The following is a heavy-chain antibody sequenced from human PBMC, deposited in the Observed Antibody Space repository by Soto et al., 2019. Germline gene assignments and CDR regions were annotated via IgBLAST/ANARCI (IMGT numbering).Heavy chain of an antibody. Sequence: ASVKVSCKASGYTFTSYGISWVRQAPGHGLEWMGWISAYNGNTNYAQKLQGRVTMTTDTSTSTAYMELRGLRSDDTAVYYCARGLSGYSSSWYEDNWFDPWGQGTLVTVSS. CDR2: ISAYNGNT. CDR3: ARGLSGYSSSWYEDNWFDP. V-gene: IGHV1-18*01. J-gene: IGHJ5*02. D-gene: IGHD6-13*01. CDR1: GYTFTSYG.